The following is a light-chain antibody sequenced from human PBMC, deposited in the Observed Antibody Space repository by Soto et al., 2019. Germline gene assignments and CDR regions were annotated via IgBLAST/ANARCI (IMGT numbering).Light chain of an antibody. CDR3: QQRSTWPPFS. J-gene: IGKJ3*01. CDR1: QSIGSY. V-gene: IGKV3-11*01. CDR2: DAS. Sequence: EIVLTQSPATLSSSLGERATLSCRASQSIGSYLAWYQHKLGQPPRLLIYDASNRATGIPVRLSGSGSGTDFTLTISSLEPEDCEVYYCQQRSTWPPFSFGPGTKVDIK.